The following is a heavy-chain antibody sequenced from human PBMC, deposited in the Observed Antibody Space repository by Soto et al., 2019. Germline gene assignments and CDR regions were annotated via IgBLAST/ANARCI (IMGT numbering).Heavy chain of an antibody. CDR3: AKDWRYSTAWTPFDY. CDR1: GFTFSSYA. J-gene: IGHJ4*02. V-gene: IGHV3-23*01. CDR2: ISGSGDST. D-gene: IGHD6-19*01. Sequence: GGSLRLSCAASGFTFSSYAMSWVRQAPGKGLEWVSAISGSGDSTYHADSVKGRFTISRDNSKNTLYLQMNSLRAEDTAVYYCAKDWRYSTAWTPFDYWGQGTLVTVSS.